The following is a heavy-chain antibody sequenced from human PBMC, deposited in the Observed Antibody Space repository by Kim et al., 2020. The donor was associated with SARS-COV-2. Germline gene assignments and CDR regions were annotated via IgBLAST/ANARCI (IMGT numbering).Heavy chain of an antibody. D-gene: IGHD2-8*01. CDR2: IYYSGST. CDR1: GGSISSSSYY. Sequence: SETLSLTCTVSGGSISSSSYYWGWIRQPPGKGLEWIGSIYYSGSTYYNPSLKSRVTISVDTSKNQFSLKLSSVTAADTAVYYCARGLGVLMVYAMWYFDYWGQGTLVTVSS. J-gene: IGHJ4*02. V-gene: IGHV4-39*01. CDR3: ARGLGVLMVYAMWYFDY.